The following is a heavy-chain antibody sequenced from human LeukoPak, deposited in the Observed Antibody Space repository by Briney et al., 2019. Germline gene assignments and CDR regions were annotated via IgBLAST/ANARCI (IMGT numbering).Heavy chain of an antibody. D-gene: IGHD1-14*01. Sequence: ASVKVSCKASGYDFDFYGISWLRQAPGQGLEWMGYISAFNGSTHYAQKFRGRVTLTADKSTRTAYMELSSLRSEDTAVYYCARDNDSRNPPHFDYWGQGTLVTVSS. J-gene: IGHJ4*02. CDR3: ARDNDSRNPPHFDY. CDR2: ISAFNGST. V-gene: IGHV1-18*01. CDR1: GYDFDFYG.